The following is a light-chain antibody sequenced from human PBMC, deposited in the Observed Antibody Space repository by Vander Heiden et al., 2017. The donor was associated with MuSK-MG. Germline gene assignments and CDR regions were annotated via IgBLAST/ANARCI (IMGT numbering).Light chain of an antibody. CDR1: NIAGKS. J-gene: IGLJ3*02. CDR2: GAT. Sequence: FALTQPPSVSLPPGQTATLTRGGRNIAGKSAQWHQQQPGQATVLAVNGATNRPSGNPERFSGSNSGNTATLTISRVEAGDEADYECQIWDSSNDHPVFGGGTKLTVL. V-gene: IGLV3-21*02. CDR3: QIWDSSNDHPV.